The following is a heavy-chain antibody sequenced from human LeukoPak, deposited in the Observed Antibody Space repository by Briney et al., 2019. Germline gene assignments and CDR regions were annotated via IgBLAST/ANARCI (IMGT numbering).Heavy chain of an antibody. V-gene: IGHV4-61*05. Sequence: PSETLSLTCSVSDGSISRYFSRYYWSWIRQAPGKGLEWVAYINYSGNTNYNPSLKSRVTISVDASKKQFSLKLSSVTAADTAVYYCARGVSYYDSSGYYNEYFQHWGQGTLVTVSS. CDR3: ARGVSYYDSSGYYNEYFQH. J-gene: IGHJ1*01. CDR1: DGSISRYFSRYY. D-gene: IGHD3-22*01. CDR2: INYSGNT.